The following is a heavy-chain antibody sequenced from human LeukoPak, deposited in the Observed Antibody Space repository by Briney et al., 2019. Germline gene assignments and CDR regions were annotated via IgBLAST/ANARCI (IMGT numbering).Heavy chain of an antibody. CDR2: IYSGGST. CDR3: AREYSSGWYDGGYFDY. Sequence: XWVRQAPGXXLEWVSVIYSGGSTYYADSVKGRFTISRDNSKNTLYLQMNSLRAEDTAVYYCAREYSSGWYDGGYFDYWGQGTLVAVSS. V-gene: IGHV3-66*01. J-gene: IGHJ4*02. D-gene: IGHD6-19*01.